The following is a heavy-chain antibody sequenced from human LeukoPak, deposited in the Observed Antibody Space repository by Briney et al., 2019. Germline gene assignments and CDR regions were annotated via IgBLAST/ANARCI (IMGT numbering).Heavy chain of an antibody. D-gene: IGHD5-18*01. J-gene: IGHJ4*02. CDR1: GYTFTGYY. Sequence: GASVKVSCKASGYTFTGYYMHWVRQAPGQGLEWMGRINPNSGGTNYAQKFQGRFTMTRDTSISTAYMELSRLRSDDTAVYYCAARGYRYADPIDYWGQGTLVTVSS. CDR3: AARGYRYADPIDY. V-gene: IGHV1-2*06. CDR2: INPNSGGT.